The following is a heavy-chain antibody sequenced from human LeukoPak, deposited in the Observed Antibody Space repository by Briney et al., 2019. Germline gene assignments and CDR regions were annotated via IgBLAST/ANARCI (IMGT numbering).Heavy chain of an antibody. J-gene: IGHJ6*03. CDR3: ARHIANYYYYYMDV. Sequence: PSETLSLTCAVYGGSFSGYYWSWIRQPPGKGLEWIGEINHSGSTNYNPSLKSRVTISVDTSKNQFSLKLSSVTAADTAVYYCARHIANYYYYYMDVWGKGTTVTISS. V-gene: IGHV4-34*01. CDR1: GGSFSGYY. D-gene: IGHD2-21*01. CDR2: INHSGST.